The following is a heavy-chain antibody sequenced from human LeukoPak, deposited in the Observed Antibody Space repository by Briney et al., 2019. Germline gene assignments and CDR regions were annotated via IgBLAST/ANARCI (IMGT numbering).Heavy chain of an antibody. CDR3: ANIFGGNSHRSDY. Sequence: GGSLRLSCAASGFTFSSAWMSWVRQASGQGLEWLGRIKTKTDGGTTDYAAPVKGRFTISRDDSKDTLYLQMNSLKSDDTVVYYCANIFGGNSHRSDYWGQGTLVTVSS. D-gene: IGHD4-23*01. V-gene: IGHV3-15*01. J-gene: IGHJ4*02. CDR2: IKTKTDGGTT. CDR1: GFTFSSAW.